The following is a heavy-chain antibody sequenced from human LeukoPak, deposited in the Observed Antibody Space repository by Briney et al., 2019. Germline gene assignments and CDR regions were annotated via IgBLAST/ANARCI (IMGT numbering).Heavy chain of an antibody. D-gene: IGHD6-19*01. CDR1: GFTFSAYS. CDR2: ISSGSVYI. V-gene: IGHV3-21*01. Sequence: GGSLRLSCAASGFTFSAYSVNWVRQAPGKGLEWVSSISSGSVYIYYADSVKGRFTISRDNAKNSLYLQMNSLRAEDTAVYYCARVIAVAGRIYYGMDVWGQGTAVTVSS. J-gene: IGHJ6*02. CDR3: ARVIAVAGRIYYGMDV.